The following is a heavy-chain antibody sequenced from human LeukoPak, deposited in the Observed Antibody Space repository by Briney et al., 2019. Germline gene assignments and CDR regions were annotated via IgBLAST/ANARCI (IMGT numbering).Heavy chain of an antibody. CDR3: ARGGLIPLGSSTRKLEEKYYYYYYMDV. CDR2: IRYDGSNK. J-gene: IGHJ6*03. D-gene: IGHD2-2*01. Sequence: PGGSLRLSCAASGFTFSSYGMYWVRQAPGKGLEWVAFIRYDGSNKYYADSVKGRFTVSRDNSKNTLYLQMKSLRAEDTAVYYCARGGLIPLGSSTRKLEEKYYYYYYMDVWGKGTTVTVSS. V-gene: IGHV3-30*02. CDR1: GFTFSSYG.